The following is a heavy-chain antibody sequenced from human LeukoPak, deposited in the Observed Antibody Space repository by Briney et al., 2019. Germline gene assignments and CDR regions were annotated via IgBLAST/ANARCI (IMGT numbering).Heavy chain of an antibody. J-gene: IGHJ3*02. CDR2: IYSRGST. CDR3: ARGRFCSADICSGGDAFDI. CDR1: GGSISSYY. V-gene: IGHV4-4*07. D-gene: IGHD3-3*01. Sequence: SETLSLTCTVSGGSISSYYWSWIRQPAGKGLEWIGRIYSRGSTNYSPSLKSRVTMSLDTSKNQFSLKLSSLTAPDTALYYCARGRFCSADICSGGDAFDIWGQGTMVSVSS.